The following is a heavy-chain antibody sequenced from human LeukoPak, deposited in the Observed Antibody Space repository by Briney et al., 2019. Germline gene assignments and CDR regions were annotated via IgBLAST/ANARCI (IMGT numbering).Heavy chain of an antibody. CDR1: GYTFTNYE. V-gene: IGHV1-18*01. CDR2: ISGDNGNT. Sequence: ASVKVSCKASGYTFTNYEINWVRQAPGQGLEWMGWISGDNGNTNYAQKLQGRVTMTTDTSTSTAYMELRSLRSDDTAVYYCAREPRWERPFDFWGQGTLVTVSS. D-gene: IGHD1-26*01. J-gene: IGHJ4*02. CDR3: AREPRWERPFDF.